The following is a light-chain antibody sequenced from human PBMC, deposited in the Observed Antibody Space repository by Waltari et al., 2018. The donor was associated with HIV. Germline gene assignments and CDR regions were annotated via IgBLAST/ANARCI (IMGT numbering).Light chain of an antibody. CDR1: QNVFYSSINKNY. CDR3: QQTYTMPPT. Sequence: DIVMTQSPDSLAVSLGERATIKCKASQNVFYSSINKNYLSWYQHKPGQPPQLIIYWASSRQSVVPDRFSGGEAGTDFTLTISSLQAEDVADYFCQQTYTMPPTFGGGTKVEIK. J-gene: IGKJ4*01. V-gene: IGKV4-1*01. CDR2: WAS.